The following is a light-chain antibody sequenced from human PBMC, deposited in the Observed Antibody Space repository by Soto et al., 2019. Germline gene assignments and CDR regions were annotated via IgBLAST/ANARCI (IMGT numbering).Light chain of an antibody. V-gene: IGKV1-5*01. CDR1: QSVSRR. CDR3: LQYNSHXLHT. CDR2: DSS. Sequence: DIQMTQSPSTLSASVGDIITITCRASQSVSRRLAWYQQKPGKAPKLLIYDSSSLESGVPSRFSGRGSGTDFTITISSVQPDDCATYYCLQYNSHXLHTFGKGTKV. J-gene: IGKJ2*01.